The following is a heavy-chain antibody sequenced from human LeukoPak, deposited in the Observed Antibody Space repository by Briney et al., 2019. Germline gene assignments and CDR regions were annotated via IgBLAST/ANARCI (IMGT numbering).Heavy chain of an antibody. CDR2: IYYSGST. J-gene: IGHJ2*01. D-gene: IGHD6-13*01. CDR1: GGSISSSSYY. Sequence: SETLSLTCTVSGGSISSSSYYWGWIRQPPGKGLEWIGSIYYSGSTYYNPSLKSRVTISVDTSKNQFSLKLSSVTAADTAVYYCARDYYSSSWYEWYFDLWGRGTLVTVSS. V-gene: IGHV4-39*07. CDR3: ARDYYSSSWYEWYFDL.